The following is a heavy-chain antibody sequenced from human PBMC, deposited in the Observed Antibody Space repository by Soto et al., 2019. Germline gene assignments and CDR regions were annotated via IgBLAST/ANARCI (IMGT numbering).Heavy chain of an antibody. V-gene: IGHV1-69*13. D-gene: IGHD2-21*02. CDR3: AGRLLVYYYYGMDV. CDR1: GGTFSSYA. CDR2: IIPIFGTA. Sequence: GASVKVSCKASGGTFSSYAISWVRQAPGQGLEWMGGIIPIFGTANYAQKFQGRVTITADESTSTAYMELSSLGSEDTAVYYCAGRLLVYYYYGMDVWGQGTTVTVSS. J-gene: IGHJ6*02.